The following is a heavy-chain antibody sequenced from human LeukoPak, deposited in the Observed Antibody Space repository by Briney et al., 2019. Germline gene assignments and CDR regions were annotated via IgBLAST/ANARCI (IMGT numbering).Heavy chain of an antibody. Sequence: GGSLRLSCAASGFTFSSYSMNWVRQAPGKGLEWVSSISSSSSYIYYADSVKGRFTISRDNAKNSLYLQMNSLRAEDTAVYYCARAKPPYYYYMDVGGKGAPVTVSS. V-gene: IGHV3-21*01. CDR3: ARAKPPYYYYMDV. CDR1: GFTFSSYS. CDR2: ISSSSSYI. J-gene: IGHJ6*03.